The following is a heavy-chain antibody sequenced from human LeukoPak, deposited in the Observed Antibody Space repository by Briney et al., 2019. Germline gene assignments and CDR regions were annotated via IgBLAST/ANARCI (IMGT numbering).Heavy chain of an antibody. CDR3: GRDSHYVYFDY. Sequence: PGRSLRLSCAASGFTFSSYGMHWVRQAPGKGLEWVAVIWYDGSNKYYADSVKGRFTISRDNSKNTLYLQMNSLRAEDTAVYYCGRDSHYVYFDYWGQGTLVTVSS. J-gene: IGHJ4*02. D-gene: IGHD3-10*02. CDR1: GFTFSSYG. V-gene: IGHV3-33*01. CDR2: IWYDGSNK.